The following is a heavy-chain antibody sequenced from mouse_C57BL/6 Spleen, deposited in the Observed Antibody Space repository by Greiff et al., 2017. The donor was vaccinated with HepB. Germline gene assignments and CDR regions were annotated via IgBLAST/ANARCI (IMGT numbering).Heavy chain of an antibody. CDR2: INPNNGGT. CDR1: GYTFTDYN. D-gene: IGHD1-1*01. CDR3: ARSLLLRYYFDY. J-gene: IGHJ2*01. Sequence: EVKLLESGPELVKPGASVKMSCKASGYTFTDYNMHWVKQSHGKSLEWIGYINPNNGGTSYNQKFKGKATLTVNKSSSTAYMELRSLTSEDSAVYYCARSLLLRYYFDYWGQGTTLTVSS. V-gene: IGHV1-22*01.